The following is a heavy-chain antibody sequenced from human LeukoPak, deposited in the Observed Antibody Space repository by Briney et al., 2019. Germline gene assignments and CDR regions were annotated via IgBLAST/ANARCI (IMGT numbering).Heavy chain of an antibody. J-gene: IGHJ3*02. D-gene: IGHD2-21*02. Sequence: TSETLSLTCTVSGGSISSGGYYWSRIRQHPGKGLEWIGYIYYSGSTYYNPSLKSRVTISVDTSKNQFSLKLSSVTAADTAVYYCARDQTEAYCGGDCYGSGAFDIWGQGTMVTVSS. CDR2: IYYSGST. CDR1: GGSISSGGYY. V-gene: IGHV4-31*03. CDR3: ARDQTEAYCGGDCYGSGAFDI.